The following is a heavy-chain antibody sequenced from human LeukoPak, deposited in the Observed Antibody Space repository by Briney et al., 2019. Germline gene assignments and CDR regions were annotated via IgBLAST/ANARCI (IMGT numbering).Heavy chain of an antibody. V-gene: IGHV3-7*04. D-gene: IGHD6-19*01. J-gene: IGHJ4*02. Sequence: GGSLRLSCAASGFTFSSYWISWVRQAPGKGLEWVANIKQDGSEKDYVDSVKGRFTISRDNAKNSLYLQMNSLRVEDTAVYYCARDRGWQIAVGGTYHFDYWGQGTLVIVSS. CDR3: ARDRGWQIAVGGTYHFDY. CDR2: IKQDGSEK. CDR1: GFTFSSYW.